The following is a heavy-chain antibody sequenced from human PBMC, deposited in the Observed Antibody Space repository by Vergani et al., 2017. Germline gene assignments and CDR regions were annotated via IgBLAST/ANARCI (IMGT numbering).Heavy chain of an antibody. D-gene: IGHD3-10*01. J-gene: IGHJ4*01. CDR1: GFTFGDYD. CDR3: ARRGSGETYYFGY. Sequence: EVQLLESGGGVVRPGGSLRLSCAASGFTFGDYDMNWVRQAPGKGLEWVSRVKWNGDSSVYADSVKGRFTISRDNAKNSLYLQMTSLRAEDTAFYYCARRGSGETYYFGYWGQGALVTGSS. CDR2: VKWNGDSS. V-gene: IGHV3-20*04.